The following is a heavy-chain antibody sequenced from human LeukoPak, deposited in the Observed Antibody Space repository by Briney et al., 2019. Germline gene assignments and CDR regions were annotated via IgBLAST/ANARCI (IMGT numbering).Heavy chain of an antibody. J-gene: IGHJ3*02. Sequence: ASVKVSCKASGGTFSSYAISWVRQAPGQGLEWMGGIIPIFGTANYAQKFQGRVTITADESTRTAYMELSSLRSEDTAVYYCARSTGDDAFDIWGQGTMVTVSS. V-gene: IGHV1-69*13. CDR2: IIPIFGTA. CDR3: ARSTGDDAFDI. D-gene: IGHD7-27*01. CDR1: GGTFSSYA.